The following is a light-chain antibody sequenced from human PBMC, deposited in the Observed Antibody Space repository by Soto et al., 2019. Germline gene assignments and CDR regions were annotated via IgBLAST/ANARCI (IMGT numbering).Light chain of an antibody. CDR1: SSDVGGSDY. Sequence: QSVLTQPASVSGSPGQSITISCSGTSSDVGGSDYVSWYQQHPGEAPKLMIYDVSYRPSGISNRFSGSKSGNTASPTISGLQAEDEADYFCSSYTSSAPGVLFGGGTKLTVL. V-gene: IGLV2-14*03. J-gene: IGLJ2*01. CDR3: SSYTSSAPGVL. CDR2: DVS.